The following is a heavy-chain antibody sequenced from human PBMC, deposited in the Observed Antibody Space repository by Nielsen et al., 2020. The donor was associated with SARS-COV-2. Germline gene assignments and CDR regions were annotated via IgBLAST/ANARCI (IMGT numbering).Heavy chain of an antibody. CDR3: ARDAGPDYGDYPTYYGMDV. CDR2: IYYSGST. D-gene: IGHD4-17*01. V-gene: IGHV4-30-4*01. Sequence: WIRQPPGKGLEWIGYIYYSGSTYYNPSLKSRVTISVDTSKNQFSLKLSSVTAADTAVYYCARDAGPDYGDYPTYYGMDVWGQGTTVTVSS. J-gene: IGHJ6*02.